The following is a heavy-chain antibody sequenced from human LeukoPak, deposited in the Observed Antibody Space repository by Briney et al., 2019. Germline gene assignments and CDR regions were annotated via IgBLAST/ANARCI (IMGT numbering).Heavy chain of an antibody. J-gene: IGHJ2*01. CDR2: VNPNSGNT. D-gene: IGHD6-6*01. CDR1: GYTFTSYD. CDR3: ARGAWTSSFDY. V-gene: IGHV1-8*01. Sequence: GASVKVSCKASGYTFTSYDVNWVRQATGQGLEWMGWVNPNSGNTAYAQNFQGRVTMTSDTSINTAYMELSSLRSEDTAVYYCARGAWTSSFDYWGRGTLVTVSS.